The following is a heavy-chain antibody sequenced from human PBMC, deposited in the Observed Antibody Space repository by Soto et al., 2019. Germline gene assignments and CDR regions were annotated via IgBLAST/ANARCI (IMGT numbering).Heavy chain of an antibody. CDR3: ARIEMASIK. CDR1: GASIGSGGYY. CDR2: IYYTGST. Sequence: SETLSLTCSVSGASIGSGGYYWSWLRQSPGKGLEWIGHIYYTGSTFYSPSLKSRLTISLDTSKNQFSLDLRSVTAADTAMYYCARIEMASIKWGRGTLVTVSS. V-gene: IGHV4-31*03. J-gene: IGHJ4*02.